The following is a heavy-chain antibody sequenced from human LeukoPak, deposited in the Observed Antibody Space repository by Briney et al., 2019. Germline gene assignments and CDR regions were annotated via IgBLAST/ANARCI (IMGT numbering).Heavy chain of an antibody. CDR2: IKFDGSLA. CDR3: ARARSYYDFWSGYFFDY. Sequence: GGSLRLSCTASGLTFSTYWIHWVRQAPEKGLVWVSQIKFDGSLASYAVSVKGRFTISRDNSKNTLYLQMNSLRAEDTAVYYCARARSYYDFWSGYFFDYWGQGTLVTVSS. J-gene: IGHJ4*02. D-gene: IGHD3-3*01. V-gene: IGHV3-74*01. CDR1: GLTFSTYW.